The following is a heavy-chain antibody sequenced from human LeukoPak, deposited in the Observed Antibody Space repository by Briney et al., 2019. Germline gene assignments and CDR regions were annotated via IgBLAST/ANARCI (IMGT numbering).Heavy chain of an antibody. J-gene: IGHJ2*01. CDR2: IIPIFGSA. CDR1: GGPFSSYA. V-gene: IGHV1-69*13. D-gene: IGHD5-12*01. Sequence: SVKVSCKASGGPFSSYAISWVRLAPGQGLEWMGGIIPIFGSANYAQNFQGRVTITADESTSAAYMKLSSLRSEDTAVYYCSIHPYDYWYFDLWGRGTLVTVSS. CDR3: SIHPYDYWYFDL.